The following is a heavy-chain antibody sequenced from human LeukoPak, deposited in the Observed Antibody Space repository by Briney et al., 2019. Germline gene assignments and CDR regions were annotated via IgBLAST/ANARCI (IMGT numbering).Heavy chain of an antibody. J-gene: IGHJ6*02. CDR3: ARKAEDIVVVVAAKHYYYYGMDV. V-gene: IGHV3-30*04. CDR1: GFTFSSYA. CDR2: ISYDGSNK. D-gene: IGHD2-15*01. Sequence: GGSLRLSCAASGFTFSSYAMHWARQAPGKGLEWVAVISYDGSNKYYADSVKGRFTISRDNSKNTLYLQMNSLRAEDTAVYYCARKAEDIVVVVAAKHYYYYGMDVWGQGTTVTVSS.